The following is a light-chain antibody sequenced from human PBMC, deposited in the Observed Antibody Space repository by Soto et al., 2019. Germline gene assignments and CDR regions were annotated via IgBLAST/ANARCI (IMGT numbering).Light chain of an antibody. J-gene: IGKJ5*01. CDR1: QTISNY. V-gene: IGKV1-39*01. Sequence: DIQMTQSPSSLSASVGDRVTITCRASQTISNYLNWYQQKPGKAPNLLIVAASSLQSGVPSRFSGSGSGTGFTLTINSVQPEDFATYYCQQSYNTPITFGQGTRLE. CDR3: QQSYNTPIT. CDR2: AAS.